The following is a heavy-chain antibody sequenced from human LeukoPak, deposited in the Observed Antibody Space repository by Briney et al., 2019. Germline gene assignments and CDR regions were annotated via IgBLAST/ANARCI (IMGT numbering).Heavy chain of an antibody. D-gene: IGHD3-16*01. Sequence: TSSETLSLTCTVSGGSISSSSYYWGWIRQPPGKGLEWIGSIYYSGSTYYNPFLKSRVTISVDTSKNQFSLKLSSVTAADTAVYYCARGVWGENSAKDFDYWGQGTLVTVSS. CDR3: ARGVWGENSAKDFDY. CDR1: GGSISSSSYY. J-gene: IGHJ4*02. CDR2: IYYSGST. V-gene: IGHV4-39*01.